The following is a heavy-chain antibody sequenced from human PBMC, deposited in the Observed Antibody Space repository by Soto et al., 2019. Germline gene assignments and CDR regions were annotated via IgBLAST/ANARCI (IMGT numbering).Heavy chain of an antibody. Sequence: GGSLRLSCAASGFTFSSYDMHWVRHATGKGLEWVSAIGTAGDTYYADSVKGRFTISRDNSKNTLYPQMNSLRAEDTAVYYCAKVDGRDIVVVPAAPNYYYYYYGMDVWGQGTTVTVSS. CDR2: IGTAGDT. J-gene: IGHJ6*02. V-gene: IGHV3-13*01. CDR3: AKVDGRDIVVVPAAPNYYYYYYGMDV. CDR1: GFTFSSYD. D-gene: IGHD2-2*01.